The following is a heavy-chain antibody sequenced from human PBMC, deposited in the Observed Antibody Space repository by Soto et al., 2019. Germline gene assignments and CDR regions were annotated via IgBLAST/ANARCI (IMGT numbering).Heavy chain of an antibody. CDR1: GVDFSTYA. D-gene: IGHD4-17*01. CDR3: AKPDWYGDGGIDY. J-gene: IGHJ4*02. Sequence: GGSRSLSCGASGVDFSTYAMNWVRQAPGKGLEWVSAISGSGGSTYYADSVKGRFTISRDNSKNTLYLQMNSLRAEDTAVYYCAKPDWYGDGGIDYWGQGTLVTVAS. V-gene: IGHV3-23*01. CDR2: ISGSGGST.